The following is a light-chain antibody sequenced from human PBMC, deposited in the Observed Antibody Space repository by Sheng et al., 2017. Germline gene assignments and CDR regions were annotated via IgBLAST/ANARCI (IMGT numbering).Light chain of an antibody. J-gene: IGKJ3*01. CDR1: HNILYGSNNKNY. CDR2: WAS. CDR3: QEYNSALFT. V-gene: IGKV4-1*01. Sequence: DIVMTQSPDSLAVSLGERATINCKSSHNILYGSNNKNYLAWYQQKPGQPPKLLIYWASSRHSGVPDRFSGSASGTDFTLTISSLQPEDVATYYCQEYNSALFTFGPGTKVDIK.